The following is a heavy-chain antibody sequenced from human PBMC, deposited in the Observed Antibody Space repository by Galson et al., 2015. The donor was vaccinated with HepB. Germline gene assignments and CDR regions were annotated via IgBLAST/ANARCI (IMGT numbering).Heavy chain of an antibody. CDR3: AKDFSVTTAHFDY. V-gene: IGHV3-30*18. CDR2: ISYDGSNK. D-gene: IGHD4-17*01. CDR1: GFTFSSYG. Sequence: SLRLSCAASGFTFSSYGMHWVRQAPGKGLEWVAVISYDGSNKYYADSVKGRFTISRDNSKNTLYLQMNSLRAEDTAVYYCAKDFSVTTAHFDYWGPGTLVTVSS. J-gene: IGHJ4*02.